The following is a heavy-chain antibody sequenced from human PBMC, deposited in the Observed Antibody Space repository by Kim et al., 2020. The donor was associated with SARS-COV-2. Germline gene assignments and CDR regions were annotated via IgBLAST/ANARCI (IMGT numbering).Heavy chain of an antibody. CDR1: GVSISSNGYS. J-gene: IGHJ2*01. CDR2: IYPSGST. D-gene: IGHD2-2*01. Sequence: SETLSLTCAVSGVSISSNGYSWSWIRQPPGKGLEWIGYIYPSGSTYYNLSLKRRVTISVDRSKNQFSLRLSSVTAADTAVYYCARGGYCNTTSCYANWYFDLWGRGTLVTVSS. CDR3: ARGGYCNTTSCYANWYFDL. V-gene: IGHV4-30-2*01.